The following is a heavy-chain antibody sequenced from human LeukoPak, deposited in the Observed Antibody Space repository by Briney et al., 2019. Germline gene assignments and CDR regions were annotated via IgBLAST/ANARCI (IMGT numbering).Heavy chain of an antibody. J-gene: IGHJ4*02. CDR1: GGSISSYY. Sequence: PSETLSLTCTVSGGSISSYYWSWIRQPPGKGLEWIGYIYYSGSTNYNPSLKSRVTISVDTSKNQFSLKLSSVTAADTAVYYCARKLRYCSGGSCTEYFDYWGQGTLVTVSS. D-gene: IGHD2-15*01. V-gene: IGHV4-59*01. CDR2: IYYSGST. CDR3: ARKLRYCSGGSCTEYFDY.